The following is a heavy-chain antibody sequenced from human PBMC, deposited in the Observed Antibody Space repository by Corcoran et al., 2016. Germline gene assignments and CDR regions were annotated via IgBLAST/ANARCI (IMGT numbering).Heavy chain of an antibody. CDR1: GVAFDTYW. V-gene: IGHV3-7*01. CDR2: IKGGENEK. Sequence: EVQLVESGGGLVQPGGSLRLSCAASGVAFDTYWMNWVRQAPGKGLEWVANIKGGENEKYYVDSVKGRFTISRDNGKNLVYLEMNSLRAEDTAVYDCGRRSWNDYWGQGTLVTVSS. D-gene: IGHD1-1*01. CDR3: GRRSWNDY. J-gene: IGHJ4*02.